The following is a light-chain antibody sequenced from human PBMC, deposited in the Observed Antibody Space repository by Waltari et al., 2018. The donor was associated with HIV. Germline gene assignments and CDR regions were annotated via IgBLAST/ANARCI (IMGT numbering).Light chain of an antibody. Sequence: NFMLTQHHSVSQSPGKTVTTSCSRSSGRVARNYVHLSQQRPGSFPTTVIYEDNQRPSGVPDRFSGSSDSSSNSASLTISGLKTEDEADYYCQSYDSRNHVVFGGGTKLTVL. CDR2: EDN. J-gene: IGLJ2*01. CDR3: QSYDSRNHVV. CDR1: SGRVARNY. V-gene: IGLV6-57*01.